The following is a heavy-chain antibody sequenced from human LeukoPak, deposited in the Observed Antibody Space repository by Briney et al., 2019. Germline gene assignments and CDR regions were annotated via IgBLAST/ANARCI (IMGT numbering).Heavy chain of an antibody. D-gene: IGHD3-10*01. CDR2: INHSGST. V-gene: IGHV4-34*01. Sequence: SETLSLTCAVYGGSFSGYYWSWIRQPPGKGLEWIGEINHSGSTNYNPSLKSRVTISVDTSKNQFSLKLTSVTAADTAVYYCARSQFYGSGSYQGRWFDPWGQGTLVTVSS. CDR1: GGSFSGYY. J-gene: IGHJ5*02. CDR3: ARSQFYGSGSYQGRWFDP.